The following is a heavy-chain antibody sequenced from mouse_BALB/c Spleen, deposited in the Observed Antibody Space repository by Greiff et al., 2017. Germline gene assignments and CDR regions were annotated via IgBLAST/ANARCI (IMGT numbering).Heavy chain of an antibody. D-gene: IGHD1-1*01. CDR3: ARSYYYGSSYIAY. V-gene: IGHV1-82*01. J-gene: IGHJ3*01. CDR1: GYAFSSSW. Sequence: VHLVESGPELVKPGASVKISCKASGYAFSSSWMNWVKQRPGQGLEWIGRIYPGDGDTNYNGKFKGKAALTADKSSSTAYMQLSSLTSVDSAVYFCARSYYYGSSYIAYWGQGTLVTVSA. CDR2: IYPGDGDT.